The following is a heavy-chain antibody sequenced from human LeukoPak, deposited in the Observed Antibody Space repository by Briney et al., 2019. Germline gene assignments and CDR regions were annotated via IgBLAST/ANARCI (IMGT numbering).Heavy chain of an antibody. CDR1: GYTLTELS. CDR3: ATTGYCSSTSCYLFDY. D-gene: IGHD2-2*01. J-gene: IGHJ4*02. CDR2: FDPEDGET. Sequence: ASVKVSCKVSGYTLTELSIHWVRQAPGKGLEWMGGFDPEDGETIYAQKFQGRVTMTEDTSTDTAYMELSSLRSEDTAVYYCATTGYCSSTSCYLFDYWGQGTLVTVSS. V-gene: IGHV1-24*01.